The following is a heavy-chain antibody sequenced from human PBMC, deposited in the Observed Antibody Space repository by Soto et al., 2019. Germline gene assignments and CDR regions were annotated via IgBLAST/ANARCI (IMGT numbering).Heavy chain of an antibody. Sequence: QVQLVESGGGVVQPGRSQRLSCTASGFTFSSYGMHWVRQAPGKGLEWVAFIWHDGSNSYYVDSVKGRFTISRDNYKNKLYLQMNSLRAEDTAVYYCAKPSYDYWSGYYHPFDYWGQGTLVTVSS. J-gene: IGHJ4*02. CDR2: IWHDGSNS. CDR3: AKPSYDYWSGYYHPFDY. V-gene: IGHV3-33*06. D-gene: IGHD3-3*01. CDR1: GFTFSSYG.